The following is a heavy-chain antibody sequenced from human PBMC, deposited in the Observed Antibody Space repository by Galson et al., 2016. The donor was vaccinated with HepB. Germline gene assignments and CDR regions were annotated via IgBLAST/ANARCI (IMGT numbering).Heavy chain of an antibody. CDR2: IYWDDDK. V-gene: IGHV2-5*02. Sequence: PALVKPPQTLTLTCTLSGFSLNTSGVGVGWIRQPPGQALEWLALIYWDDDKRYSPSLKSRLTITKDTSKNEVVLTMTNMDPVDTATYFCAHRKPDYYVSDWFAPWGQGTLVTVSS. CDR3: AHRKPDYYVSDWFAP. CDR1: GFSLNTSGVG. J-gene: IGHJ5*02. D-gene: IGHD3-10*01.